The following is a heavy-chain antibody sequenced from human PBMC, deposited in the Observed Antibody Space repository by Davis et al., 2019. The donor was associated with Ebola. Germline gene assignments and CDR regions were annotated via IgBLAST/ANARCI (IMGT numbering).Heavy chain of an antibody. J-gene: IGHJ5*02. CDR2: IYYSGST. Sequence: MPSETLSLTCTVSGGSISSGGYYWSWIRQHPGKGLEWIGYIYYSGSTNYNPSLKSRVTISVDTSKNQFSLKLSSVTAADTAVYYCARVKYQLLLVTWPWGQGTLVTVSS. CDR1: GGSISSGGYY. D-gene: IGHD2-2*01. V-gene: IGHV4-31*03. CDR3: ARVKYQLLLVTWP.